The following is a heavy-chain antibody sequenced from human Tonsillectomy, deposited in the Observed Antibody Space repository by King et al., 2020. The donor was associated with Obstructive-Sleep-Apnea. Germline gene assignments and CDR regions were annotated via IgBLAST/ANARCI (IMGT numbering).Heavy chain of an antibody. Sequence: QLQESGPGLVKPSETLSLTCTFSGGSISSYYWSWIRQPPGKGLEWIGYIYYSGSTNYNPSLKSRVTISVDTSKNQFSLKLSSVTAADTAVYYCAREGYSYGYYAFDIWGQGTMVTVSS. J-gene: IGHJ3*02. CDR2: IYYSGST. CDR3: AREGYSYGYYAFDI. D-gene: IGHD5-18*01. CDR1: GGSISSYY. V-gene: IGHV4-59*01.